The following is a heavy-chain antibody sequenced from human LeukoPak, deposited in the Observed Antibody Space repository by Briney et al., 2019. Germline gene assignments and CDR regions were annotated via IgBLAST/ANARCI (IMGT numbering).Heavy chain of an antibody. D-gene: IGHD6-19*01. J-gene: IGHJ4*02. CDR1: GFTSSSYA. CDR2: ISGSGGST. Sequence: PGGSLRLSCAASGFTSSSYAMSWVRQAPGKGLEWVSAISGSGGSTYYADSVKGRFTISRDNSKNTLYLQMNSLRAEDTAVYYCAKAPSFYSSGWYYFDYWGQGTLVTVSS. CDR3: AKAPSFYSSGWYYFDY. V-gene: IGHV3-23*01.